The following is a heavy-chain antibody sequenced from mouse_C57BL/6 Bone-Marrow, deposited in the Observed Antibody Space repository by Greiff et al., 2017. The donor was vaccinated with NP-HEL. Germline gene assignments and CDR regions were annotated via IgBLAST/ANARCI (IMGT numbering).Heavy chain of an antibody. CDR1: GFTFSSYA. J-gene: IGHJ2*01. Sequence: EVQRVESGEGLVKPGGSLKLSCAASGFTFSSYAMSWVRQTPEKRLEWVAYISSGGDYIYYADTVKGRFTISRDNARNTLYLQMSSLKSEDTAMYYCTRGQGPRWYPYYFDYWGQGTTLTVSS. CDR2: ISSGGDYI. CDR3: TRGQGPRWYPYYFDY. D-gene: IGHD1-1*02. V-gene: IGHV5-9-1*02.